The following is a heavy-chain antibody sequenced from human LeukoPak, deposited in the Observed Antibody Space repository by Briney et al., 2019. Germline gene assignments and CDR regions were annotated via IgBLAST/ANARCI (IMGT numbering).Heavy chain of an antibody. CDR2: IVVGSGDT. Sequence: SVKVSCKASGFTFTSSALQWVRQARGQSLEWVGWIVVGSGDTNYAQNFQERVTITRDMSTSTAYMELSGLNFEDTAVYYCAADSSGNDAFDIWGQGTMVTVSS. V-gene: IGHV1-58*01. CDR3: AADSSGNDAFDI. CDR1: GFTFTSSA. J-gene: IGHJ3*02. D-gene: IGHD6-25*01.